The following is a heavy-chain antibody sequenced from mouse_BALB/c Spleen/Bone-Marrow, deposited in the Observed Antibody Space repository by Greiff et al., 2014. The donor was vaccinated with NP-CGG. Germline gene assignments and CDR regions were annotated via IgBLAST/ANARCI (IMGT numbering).Heavy chain of an antibody. CDR3: TSYGNYWYFDV. D-gene: IGHD2-1*01. V-gene: IGHV3-1*02. Sequence: DVQLQESGPDLVKPSQSLSLTCTVTGYSITSGYSWHWIRQFPGNKLEWMGYIHHSGGTNYNPSLRSRISITRDTSKNQFFLHLNSVTTEDTATYYCTSYGNYWYFDVWGAGTTVTVSS. CDR2: IHHSGGT. CDR1: GYSITSGYS. J-gene: IGHJ1*01.